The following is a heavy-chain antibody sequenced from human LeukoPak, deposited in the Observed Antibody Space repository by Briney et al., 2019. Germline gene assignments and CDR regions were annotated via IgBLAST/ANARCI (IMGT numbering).Heavy chain of an antibody. Sequence: GASVKVSCKASGYTFTSYGISWVRQAPGQGLEWMGWISAYNGNTNYAQKLQGRVTMTTDTSTSTAYMELRSLRSDDTAVYYCARDPRVTALVTFDYWGQGTLVTVSS. D-gene: IGHD3-9*01. CDR2: ISAYNGNT. CDR3: ARDPRVTALVTFDY. CDR1: GYTFTSYG. J-gene: IGHJ4*02. V-gene: IGHV1-18*01.